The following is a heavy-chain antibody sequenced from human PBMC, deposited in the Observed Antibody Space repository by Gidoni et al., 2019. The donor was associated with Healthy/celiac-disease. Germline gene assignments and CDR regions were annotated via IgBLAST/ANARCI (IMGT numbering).Heavy chain of an antibody. Sequence: EVQLVESGGGLVQPGRSLRLSCTASGFTCGDYALSWFRRAPGKGLEWVGFIRSKAYGGTTEYASSVKGRFTISRDDSKSIAYLQMNSLKTEDTAVYYCTRTCTGGVCYVPSDYYYYGMDVWGKGTTVTVSS. CDR3: TRTCTGGVCYVPSDYYYYGMDV. CDR2: IRSKAYGGTT. D-gene: IGHD2-8*02. J-gene: IGHJ6*04. CDR1: GFTCGDYA. V-gene: IGHV3-49*03.